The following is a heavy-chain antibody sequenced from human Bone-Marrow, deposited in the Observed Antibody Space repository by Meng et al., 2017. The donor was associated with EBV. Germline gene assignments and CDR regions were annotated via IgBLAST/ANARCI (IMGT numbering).Heavy chain of an antibody. CDR1: CGSISSSNW. CDR2: IDHSGST. CDR3: ARARVGATRGTYFDY. V-gene: IGHV4-4*02. J-gene: IGHJ4*02. Sequence: VQLQQPCPGVVKPSGTLSLTCGVSCGSISSSNWWSWVRQPPGKGLEWIGEIDHSGSTNYNPSLKSRVTVSIDKSKNQFSLKLSSVTAADTAVYYCARARVGATRGTYFDYWGQGTLVTVSS. D-gene: IGHD1-26*01.